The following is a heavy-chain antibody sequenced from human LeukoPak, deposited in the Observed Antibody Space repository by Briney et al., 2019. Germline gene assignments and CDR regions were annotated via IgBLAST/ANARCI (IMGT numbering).Heavy chain of an antibody. V-gene: IGHV1-24*01. CDR1: GYTLTELS. D-gene: IGHD6-13*01. CDR3: ATDGSSWQNFDY. Sequence: ASVKVSCKVSGYTLTELSMHWVRQAPGKGLEWMGGFDPEDGETIYAQKFQGRVTMTEDTSTDTAYMELSSLRSEDTAVYYCATDGSSWQNFDYWGQGTLVTVSS. CDR2: FDPEDGET. J-gene: IGHJ4*02.